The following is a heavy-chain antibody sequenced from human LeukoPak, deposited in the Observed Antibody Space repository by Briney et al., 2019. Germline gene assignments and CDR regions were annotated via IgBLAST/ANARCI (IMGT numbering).Heavy chain of an antibody. CDR1: GFTFSSYG. J-gene: IGHJ4*02. D-gene: IGHD3-10*01. CDR2: ISYDGSNK. V-gene: IGHV3-30*18. Sequence: PGGSLRLSCAASGFTFSSYGMHWVRQAPGKGLEWVAVISYDGSNKYYADSVKGRFTISRDNSKNTLYLQMNSLRAEDTAVYYCAKEKRITMVRGPAPPARHPATYYFDYWGQGTLVTVSS. CDR3: AKEKRITMVRGPAPPARHPATYYFDY.